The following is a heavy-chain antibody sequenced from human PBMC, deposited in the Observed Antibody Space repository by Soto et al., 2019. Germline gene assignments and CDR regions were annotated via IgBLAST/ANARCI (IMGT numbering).Heavy chain of an antibody. D-gene: IGHD2-2*01. CDR3: SSVGAYCVSNSCHDY. Sequence: QVQLVQSGAEVKKPGASVKVSCKASGYTFTNYGISWVRQAPGQGLEWMGWISAYNGNTDYAQKLQGRVTMTTDTSTTTASMELRSLRSDDTAVYYCSSVGAYCVSNSCHDYWGQGTLVTVSS. CDR1: GYTFTNYG. CDR2: ISAYNGNT. V-gene: IGHV1-18*01. J-gene: IGHJ4*02.